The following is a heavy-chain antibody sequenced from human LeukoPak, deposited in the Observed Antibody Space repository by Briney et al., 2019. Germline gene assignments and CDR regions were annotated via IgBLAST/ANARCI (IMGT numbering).Heavy chain of an antibody. CDR2: ISYDGSNK. D-gene: IGHD6-13*01. CDR3: AREWTHIAAAGTHSLKFDYYYYYYMDV. CDR1: GFTFSSYA. J-gene: IGHJ6*03. Sequence: GGSLRLSCAASGFTFSSYAMHWVRQAPGKGLEWVAVISYDGSNKYYADSVKGRFTISRDNSKNTLYLQMSSLRSEDTAVYYCAREWTHIAAAGTHSLKFDYYYYYYMDVWGKGTTVTISS. V-gene: IGHV3-30*04.